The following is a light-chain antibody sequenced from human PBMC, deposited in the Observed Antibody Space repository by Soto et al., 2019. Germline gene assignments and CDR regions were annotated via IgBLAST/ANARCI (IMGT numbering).Light chain of an antibody. J-gene: IGLJ1*01. V-gene: IGLV1-40*01. CDR2: SNT. Sequence: QLVLTQPPSVSGAPGQRVTISCTGSSSNIGAAYEVHWYQQLPGTAPKLLIYSNTNRPSGVPDRFSGSKSGTSASLAITGLQAEDEADYYCQSYDGSLSGFYVFGTGTKVTVL. CDR1: SSNIGAAYE. CDR3: QSYDGSLSGFYV.